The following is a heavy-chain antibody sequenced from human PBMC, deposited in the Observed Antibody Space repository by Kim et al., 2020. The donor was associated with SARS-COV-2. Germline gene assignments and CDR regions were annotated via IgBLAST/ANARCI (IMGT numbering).Heavy chain of an antibody. Sequence: SETLSLTCAVYGGSFSGYDWTWIRQPPGKGLEWIGEINHSGSTNYNPSLRSRVTISVDTSKNQFSLKLTSVTAADTAMYFCARGSRDFTMMVVIIIGGINWFDPWGQGTLVTVSS. CDR3: ARGSRDFTMMVVIIIGGINWFDP. J-gene: IGHJ5*02. CDR2: INHSGST. V-gene: IGHV4-34*01. D-gene: IGHD3-22*01. CDR1: GGSFSGYD.